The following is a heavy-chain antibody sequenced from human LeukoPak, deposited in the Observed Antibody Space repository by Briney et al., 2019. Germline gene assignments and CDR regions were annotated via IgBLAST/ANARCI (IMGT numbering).Heavy chain of an antibody. CDR1: GFTFGSYA. Sequence: GGSLRLSCAASGFTFGSYAMSWVRQAPGKGLEWVSSITGNGGGTYYADSVKGRFTISRDNSKNTLYLQLHSLRAEDTAVYCCAKRDAYSFAIWGQGTMVSVSS. V-gene: IGHV3-23*01. J-gene: IGHJ3*02. CDR3: AKRDAYSFAI. CDR2: ITGNGGGT. D-gene: IGHD2-21*01.